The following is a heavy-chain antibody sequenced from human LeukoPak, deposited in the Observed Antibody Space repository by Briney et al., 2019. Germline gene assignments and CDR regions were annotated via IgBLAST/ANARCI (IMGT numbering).Heavy chain of an antibody. V-gene: IGHV1-69*06. Sequence: SVKVSCKAPADTFTRYAISWVRQAPGQGLEWMGGIIPMFGTAKYAQKFQGRVTITPDKSATTAYMEVRSLRSEDTAVYYCARGADWQVLEYYYYYMDVWGKGTTVTVSS. CDR2: IIPMFGTA. J-gene: IGHJ6*03. D-gene: IGHD3-9*01. CDR1: ADTFTRYA. CDR3: ARGADWQVLEYYYYYMDV.